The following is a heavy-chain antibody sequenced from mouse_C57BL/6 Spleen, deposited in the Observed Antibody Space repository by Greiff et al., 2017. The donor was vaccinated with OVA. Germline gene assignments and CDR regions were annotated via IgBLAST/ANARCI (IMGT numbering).Heavy chain of an antibody. CDR2: ISDGGSYT. CDR3: ARDRDRRTPLEAMDY. CDR1: GFTFSSYA. V-gene: IGHV5-4*01. Sequence: EVKLVESGGGLVKPGGSLKLSCAASGFTFSSYAMSWVRQTPEKRLEWVATISDGGSYTYYPDNLKGRFTLSRDNAKTNRYLQMSHLKSEDTAMYDCARDRDRRTPLEAMDYWGQGTSVTVSS. J-gene: IGHJ4*01.